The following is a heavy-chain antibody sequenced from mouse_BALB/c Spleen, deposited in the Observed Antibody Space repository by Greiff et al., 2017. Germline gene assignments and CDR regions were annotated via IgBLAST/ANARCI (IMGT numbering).Heavy chain of an antibody. Sequence: VKLQESGPELVRPGISVKISCKGSSYTFTDYAMHWVKQSHAKSLEWIGVISTYYGNTNYNQKFKGKATMTVDKSSSTAYIELARLTSEDSAVYYCAREGLWGYFDYWGQGTTLTVSS. CDR1: SYTFTDYA. D-gene: IGHD1-1*02. CDR3: AREGLWGYFDY. CDR2: ISTYYGNT. J-gene: IGHJ2*01. V-gene: IGHV1-67*01.